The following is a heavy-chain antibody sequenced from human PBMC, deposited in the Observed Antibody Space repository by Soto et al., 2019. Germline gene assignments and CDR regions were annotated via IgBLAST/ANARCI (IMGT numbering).Heavy chain of an antibody. CDR1: GFTFSSYW. D-gene: IGHD3-3*01. CDR3: ARQPRITIFGVVANLYYYGMDV. CDR2: INSDGSST. J-gene: IGHJ6*02. V-gene: IGHV3-74*01. Sequence: GGSLRLSCAASGFTFSSYWMHWVRQAPGKGLVWVSRINSDGSSTSYADSVKGRFTISRDNAKNTLYLQMNSLRAGDTAVYYCARQPRITIFGVVANLYYYGMDVWGQGTTVTVSS.